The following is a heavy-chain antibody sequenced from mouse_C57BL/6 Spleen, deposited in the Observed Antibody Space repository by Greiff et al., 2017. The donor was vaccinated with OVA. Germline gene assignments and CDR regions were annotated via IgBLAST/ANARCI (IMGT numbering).Heavy chain of an antibody. CDR1: GYNFTSYW. J-gene: IGHJ2*01. D-gene: IGHD5-5*01. Sequence: QVQLQQPGAELVMPGASVKLSCKASGYNFTSYWMHWVKQRPGQGLEWIGEIDPSDSYTNYNQKFKGKSTLTVDKSSSTAYMQLSSLTSEDAAVYYCARDYHYWGQGTTLTVSS. V-gene: IGHV1-69*01. CDR3: ARDYHY. CDR2: IDPSDSYT.